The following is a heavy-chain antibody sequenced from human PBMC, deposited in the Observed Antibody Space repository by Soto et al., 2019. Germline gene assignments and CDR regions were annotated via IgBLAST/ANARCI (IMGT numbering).Heavy chain of an antibody. V-gene: IGHV1-69*01. CDR3: AKMDPSFEGGEGFDP. CDR2: IIPIFGKV. CDR1: GDTFSNFA. J-gene: IGHJ5*02. D-gene: IGHD3-16*01. Sequence: QVQLVQSGAEVRKPGASVKVSCQASGDTFSNFAITWVRQAPGQGLDWMGGIIPIFGKVYYAHKFQGRVTITADEATSTAYMDLVSLRSDDTASYYWAKMDPSFEGGEGFDPWGQGTLVTVSS.